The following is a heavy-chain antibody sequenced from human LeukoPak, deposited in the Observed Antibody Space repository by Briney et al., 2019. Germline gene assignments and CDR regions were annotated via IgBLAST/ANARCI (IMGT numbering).Heavy chain of an antibody. J-gene: IGHJ4*02. CDR1: GDSVSITSAA. Sequence: SQTLSLTCAVSGDSVSITSAAWKWIRQSPSGGLAWLGRTYYRSKWYSDYAVSVRGRITVNPDTSTNQFSLQLNSVTPEDTAVYYCARYTSSWFFDSWGLGTLVTVSS. D-gene: IGHD6-13*01. CDR2: TYYRSKWYS. CDR3: ARYTSSWFFDS. V-gene: IGHV6-1*01.